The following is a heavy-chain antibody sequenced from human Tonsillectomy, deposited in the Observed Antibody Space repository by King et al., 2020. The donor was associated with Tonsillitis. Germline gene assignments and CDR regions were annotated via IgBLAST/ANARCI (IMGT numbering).Heavy chain of an antibody. V-gene: IGHV5-10-1*03. CDR3: ARVRADNYSNYNWFDP. J-gene: IGHJ5*02. D-gene: IGHD4-11*01. Sequence: QLVQSGAEVKKPGESLRISCKGSGYSFTSYWISWVRQMPGKGLEWMGRIDPSDSYTNYSPSFQGHVTISADKSISTAYLQWSSLKASDTAMCYCARVRADNYSNYNWFDPWGQGTLVTVSS. CDR2: IDPSDSYT. CDR1: GYSFTSYW.